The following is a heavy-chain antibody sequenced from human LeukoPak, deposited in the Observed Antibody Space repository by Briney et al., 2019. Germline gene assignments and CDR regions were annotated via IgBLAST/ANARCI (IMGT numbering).Heavy chain of an antibody. CDR3: ARSSSSWYGRFDY. CDR2: IYTSGST. V-gene: IGHV4-61*02. Sequence: SETLSLTCTVSGDSITSGIHYWSWFRQPAGKGLEWIGRIYTSGSTNYNPSLKSRVTISLDTSKNQISLNLSSVIAADTAVYYCARSSSSWYGRFDYWGQGTLVTVSS. J-gene: IGHJ4*02. CDR1: GDSITSGIHY. D-gene: IGHD6-13*01.